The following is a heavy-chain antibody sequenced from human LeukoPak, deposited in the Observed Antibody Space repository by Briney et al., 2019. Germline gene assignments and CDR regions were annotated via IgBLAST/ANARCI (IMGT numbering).Heavy chain of an antibody. V-gene: IGHV3-23*01. D-gene: IGHD2-2*01. Sequence: GGSLRLSCAASGFTFSSYAMSWVRQAPGKGLEWVSAISGSGGSTYYADSVKGRFTISRDNSKNTLYLQMNSLRAEDTAVYYCAVTRWAEQLLFFHYYYYGMDVWGQGTTVTVSS. CDR3: AVTRWAEQLLFFHYYYYGMDV. CDR2: ISGSGGST. CDR1: GFTFSSYA. J-gene: IGHJ6*02.